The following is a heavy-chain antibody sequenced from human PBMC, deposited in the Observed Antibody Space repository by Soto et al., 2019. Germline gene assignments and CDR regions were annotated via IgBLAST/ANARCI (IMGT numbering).Heavy chain of an antibody. CDR3: ARARTSSYYDILTGYYHY. V-gene: IGHV4-34*01. D-gene: IGHD3-9*01. CDR1: GGSFSGYY. Sequence: QVQLQQWGAGLLKPSETLSLTCAVYGGSFSGYYWSWIRQPPGTGLEWMGEINHSGSTNYNPSLKSRVTRSVATSKNQFSLTLSSVTAADTAVYYCARARTSSYYDILTGYYHYWGQGTLVTVSS. CDR2: INHSGST. J-gene: IGHJ4*02.